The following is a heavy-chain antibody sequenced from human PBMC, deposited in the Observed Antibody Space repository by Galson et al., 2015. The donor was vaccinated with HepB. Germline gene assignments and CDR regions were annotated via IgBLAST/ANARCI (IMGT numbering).Heavy chain of an antibody. V-gene: IGHV1-2*02. Sequence: SVKVSCKASGYTFTGYYMHWVRQAPGQGLEWMGWFNPNSGGTNYAQKFQGRVTMTRDTSISTAYMELSRLRSDDTAVYYCARAVSGGYCSSTSCRPFGYWGQGTLATVSS. CDR2: FNPNSGGT. J-gene: IGHJ4*02. CDR1: GYTFTGYY. CDR3: ARAVSGGYCSSTSCRPFGY. D-gene: IGHD2-2*01.